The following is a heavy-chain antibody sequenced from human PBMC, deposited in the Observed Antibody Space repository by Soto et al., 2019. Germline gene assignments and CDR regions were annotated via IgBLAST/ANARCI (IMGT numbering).Heavy chain of an antibody. J-gene: IGHJ6*02. CDR3: ERRGQKAGSHQYQYYILEA. CDR1: GYSFPNYW. V-gene: IGHV5-51*01. D-gene: IGHD3-10*01. CDR2: IYPGDSDT. Sequence: GESLKISCTASGYSFPNYWIGWVRQVPGQGLEWMGIIYPGDSDTKYSPSFQGQVTITADTSISTAFLQWTSLKAAGTAMYYCERRGQKAGSHQYQYYILEAWGQGTPVTVSS.